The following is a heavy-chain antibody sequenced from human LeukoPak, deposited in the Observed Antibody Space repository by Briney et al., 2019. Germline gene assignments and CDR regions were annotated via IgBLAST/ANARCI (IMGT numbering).Heavy chain of an antibody. V-gene: IGHV4-4*07. Sequence: SETLSLTCTVSGGSISSYYWSWIRQPAGKGLEWIGRTYTSGSTNYNPSLKSRVTMSVDTSKNQFSLKLSSVTAADTAVYYCARDTVRGGIAAAGDYWGQGTLVTVSS. CDR3: ARDTVRGGIAAAGDY. CDR1: GGSISSYY. J-gene: IGHJ4*02. D-gene: IGHD6-13*01. CDR2: TYTSGST.